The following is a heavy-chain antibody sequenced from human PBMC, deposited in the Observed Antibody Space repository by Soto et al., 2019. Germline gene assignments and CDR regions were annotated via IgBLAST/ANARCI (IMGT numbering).Heavy chain of an antibody. CDR3: ARDSRQLARAFDT. Sequence: GGSLRLSCAASGFTFSSYAMHWVRQAPGKGLEWVAVISYDGSNKYYADSVKGRFTISRDNSKNTLYLQMNSLRAEDTAVYYCARDSRQLARAFDTWGQGTMVTVS. CDR1: GFTFSSYA. D-gene: IGHD6-6*01. V-gene: IGHV3-30-3*01. CDR2: ISYDGSNK. J-gene: IGHJ3*02.